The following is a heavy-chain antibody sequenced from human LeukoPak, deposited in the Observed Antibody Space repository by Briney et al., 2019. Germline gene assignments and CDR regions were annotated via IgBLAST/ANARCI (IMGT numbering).Heavy chain of an antibody. V-gene: IGHV4-4*07. CDR3: ASSDHYDSSGFGLDAFDI. D-gene: IGHD3-22*01. CDR2: IYTSGST. Sequence: SETLSLTCTVSGGSISSYYWSWIRQPAGKGLEWIGRIYTSGSTNYNPSLKSRVTISLDTSKNQFSLRLSSVTAADTAVYYCASSDHYDSSGFGLDAFDIWGQGTMVTVSS. J-gene: IGHJ3*02. CDR1: GGSISSYY.